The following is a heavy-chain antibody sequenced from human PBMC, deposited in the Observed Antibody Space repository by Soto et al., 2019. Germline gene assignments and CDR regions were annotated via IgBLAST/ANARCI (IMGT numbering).Heavy chain of an antibody. CDR3: ARHGAALIYYYGMDV. CDR2: IYYDGTT. J-gene: IGHJ6*02. D-gene: IGHD6-6*01. V-gene: IGHV4-39*01. CDR1: GASVATSTYH. Sequence: SETLSLPCTVSGASVATSTYHWAWIRQPPGKGLEWIGTIYYDGTTYHNPSLRSRVTLSVDTFSHQFSLRLSSVTAADTAVYYCARHGAALIYYYGMDVWGQGTTVTVS.